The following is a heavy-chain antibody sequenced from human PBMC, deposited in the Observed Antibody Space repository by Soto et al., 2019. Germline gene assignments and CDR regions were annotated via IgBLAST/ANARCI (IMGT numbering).Heavy chain of an antibody. Sequence: PEGSLRLSCAASGFTFSSYDMHWVRQATGKGLEWVSAIGTAGDTYYPGSVKGRFTISRENAKNSLYLQMNSLRAGDTAVYYCARAPRGYGGDLVYGMDVWGQGTTVTVSS. J-gene: IGHJ6*02. CDR3: ARAPRGYGGDLVYGMDV. CDR2: IGTAGDT. CDR1: GFTFSSYD. D-gene: IGHD2-21*02. V-gene: IGHV3-13*01.